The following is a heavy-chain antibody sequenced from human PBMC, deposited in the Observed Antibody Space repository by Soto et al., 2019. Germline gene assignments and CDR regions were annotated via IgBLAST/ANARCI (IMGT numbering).Heavy chain of an antibody. CDR2: ISYDGSNK. CDR3: AKDDCSSTSCYADY. J-gene: IGHJ4*02. CDR1: GFTFSSYG. V-gene: IGHV3-30*18. Sequence: LRLSCAASGFTFSSYGMHWVRQAPGKGLEWVAVISYDGSNKYYADSVKGRFTISRDNSKNTLYLQMNSLRAEDTAVYYCAKDDCSSTSCYADYWGQGTLVTVSS. D-gene: IGHD2-2*01.